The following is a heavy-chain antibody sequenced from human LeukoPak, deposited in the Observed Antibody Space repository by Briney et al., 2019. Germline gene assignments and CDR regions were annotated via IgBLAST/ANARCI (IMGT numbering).Heavy chain of an antibody. Sequence: GGALRLSGAASGFTFSNFAMMWVRQAPGKGLGWVSSITGDYATYSADPAKGRFTTSRDNSKNIVYLQMDSLRDDDTAVYYCAKGAASGLVDWFDPWGQGTLVTVSS. V-gene: IGHV3-23*01. CDR3: AKGAASGLVDWFDP. CDR1: GFTFSNFA. CDR2: ITGDYAT. D-gene: IGHD3-22*01. J-gene: IGHJ5*02.